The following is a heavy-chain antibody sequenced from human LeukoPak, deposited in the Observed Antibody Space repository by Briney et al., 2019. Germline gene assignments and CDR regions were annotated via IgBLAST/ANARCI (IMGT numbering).Heavy chain of an antibody. J-gene: IGHJ4*02. V-gene: IGHV3-48*03. Sequence: GGSLRLSCAASGFTFSSYEMNWVRQAPGKGLEWVSYISSSGSTIYYADSVKGRFTISRDNAKNTLYLQMNSLRAEDTAVYYCARALGSYSDYWGQGTLVTVSS. CDR2: ISSSGSTI. CDR3: ARALGSYSDY. CDR1: GFTFSSYE. D-gene: IGHD1-26*01.